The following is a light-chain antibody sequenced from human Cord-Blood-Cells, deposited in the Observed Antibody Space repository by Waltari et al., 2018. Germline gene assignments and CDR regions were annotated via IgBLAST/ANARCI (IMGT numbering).Light chain of an antibody. CDR1: SSDVGSFNL. V-gene: IGLV2-23*01. J-gene: IGLJ2*01. CDR2: EGS. Sequence: QSALTQPASVSGSPGQSITISCTGTSSDVGSFNLVSWYQQHPGKAPKLMIYEGSKRPSGVSNHVSGSKSGNTASLTISGLQAEDEADYYCCSYAGSSTLVFGGGTKLTVL. CDR3: CSYAGSSTLV.